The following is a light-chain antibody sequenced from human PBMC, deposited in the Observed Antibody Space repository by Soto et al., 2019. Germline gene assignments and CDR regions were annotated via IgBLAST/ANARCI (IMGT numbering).Light chain of an antibody. J-gene: IGKJ1*01. CDR1: QGISTY. CDR2: DAS. Sequence: DIQMTQSPSSLSASVGDRVTITCRASQGISTYLVWYQQRQGRAPKLLIYDASSLESGVPSRFSGSGSGTEFTLTISSLQPDDFATYYCQQYNSYPWTFGQGTKVEIK. V-gene: IGKV1-16*01. CDR3: QQYNSYPWT.